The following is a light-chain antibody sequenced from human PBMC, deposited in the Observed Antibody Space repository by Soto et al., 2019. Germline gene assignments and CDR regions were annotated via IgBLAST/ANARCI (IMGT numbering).Light chain of an antibody. V-gene: IGLV2-14*01. CDR1: SSDVGGYNY. CDR3: SSYTSSSTRLWV. Sequence: QSVLTQPASVSGSPGQSITISCTGTSSDVGGYNYVSWYQQHPGKAPKLMIYDVSNRPSGVSNRFSGSKSGNTASLTISGLQAEDEADYYCSSYTSSSTRLWVFGGGTKLTVL. CDR2: DVS. J-gene: IGLJ3*02.